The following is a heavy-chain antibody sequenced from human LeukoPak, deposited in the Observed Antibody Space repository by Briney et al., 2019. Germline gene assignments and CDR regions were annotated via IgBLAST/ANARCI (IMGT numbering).Heavy chain of an antibody. D-gene: IGHD3-10*01. J-gene: IGHJ4*01. Sequence: GGSLRLSCAASGFTFSSYGMSWVRQAPEKGPEWVAHIKPDGSEKYYVDSGEGRFIISREDARNSMSLQMNSLRAEDTAVYYCAGSFGDVKMFWGQGTLVTVSS. CDR1: GFTFSSYG. V-gene: IGHV3-7*01. CDR2: IKPDGSEK. CDR3: AGSFGDVKMF.